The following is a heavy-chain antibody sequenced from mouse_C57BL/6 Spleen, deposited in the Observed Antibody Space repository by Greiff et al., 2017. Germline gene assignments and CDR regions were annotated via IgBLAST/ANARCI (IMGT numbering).Heavy chain of an antibody. CDR1: GYTFTSYW. CDR2: IDPNSGGT. Sequence: LQQPGAELVKPGASVKLSCKASGYTFTSYWMHWVKQRPGRGLEWIGRIDPNSGGTKYNEKFKSKATLTVDKPSSTAYMQLSSLTSADSAVSYCARYLTVTFDWYFDVWGTGTTVTVSS. D-gene: IGHD4-1*01. V-gene: IGHV1-72*01. J-gene: IGHJ1*03. CDR3: ARYLTVTFDWYFDV.